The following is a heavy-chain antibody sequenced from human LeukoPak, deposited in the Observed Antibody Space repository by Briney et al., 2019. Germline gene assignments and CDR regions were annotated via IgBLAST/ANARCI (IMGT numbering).Heavy chain of an antibody. CDR1: GGSISSGDYY. D-gene: IGHD3-22*01. Sequence: PSQTLSLTCTVSGGSISSGDYYWSWIRQPPGKGREWIGYTYYSGSTYYNPSLKNRVSISVSTSKTQFSLNLSSVTAADTAVYYCARPYYYDSRIDPWGQGTLVTVSS. V-gene: IGHV4-30-4*01. J-gene: IGHJ5*02. CDR2: TYYSGST. CDR3: ARPYYYDSRIDP.